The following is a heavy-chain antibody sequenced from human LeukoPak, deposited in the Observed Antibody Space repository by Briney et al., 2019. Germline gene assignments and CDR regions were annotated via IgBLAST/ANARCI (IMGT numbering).Heavy chain of an antibody. J-gene: IGHJ4*02. D-gene: IGHD3-16*01. V-gene: IGHV3-48*04. CDR1: GFTFSSYT. Sequence: GGSLRLSCAASGFTFSSYTMNWVRQAPGKGLEWVSYISSSGSTIYYADSVKGRFTISRDNAKNSLYLQMNSLRAEDTAVYYCARRPPLFTFGGVTDPRFDYWGQGTLVTVSS. CDR3: ARRPPLFTFGGVTDPRFDY. CDR2: ISSSGSTI.